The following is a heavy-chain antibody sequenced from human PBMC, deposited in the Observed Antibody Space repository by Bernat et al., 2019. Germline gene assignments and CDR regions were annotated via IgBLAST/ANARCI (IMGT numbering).Heavy chain of an antibody. V-gene: IGHV3-30*18. CDR2: ISDDGSNK. Sequence: QVQLVESGGGVVQPGRSLRLSCAASGFTFSSYGMHWVRQAPGKGLEWVAAISDDGSNKYYADSVKGRFTISRDNSKNTLYLQMNSLRAEDTAVYYCAKDTMSGYCSGGSCYSENDYWGQGTLVTVSS. CDR1: GFTFSSYG. J-gene: IGHJ4*02. D-gene: IGHD2-15*01. CDR3: AKDTMSGYCSGGSCYSENDY.